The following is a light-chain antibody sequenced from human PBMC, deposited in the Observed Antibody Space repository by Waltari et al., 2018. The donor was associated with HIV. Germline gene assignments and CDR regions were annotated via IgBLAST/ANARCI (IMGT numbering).Light chain of an antibody. V-gene: IGLV6-57*03. CDR3: QSYDSSNQRV. Sequence: NFMLTQPHSVSESPGKTVTISCTRSSGSIASNYVQWYQQRPVSAPNTVIYEDNQRPSVVPDRFSGSIDSSSNSASLTISGLKTEDEADYYCQSYDSSNQRVFGGGTKLTVL. CDR2: EDN. J-gene: IGLJ3*02. CDR1: SGSIASNY.